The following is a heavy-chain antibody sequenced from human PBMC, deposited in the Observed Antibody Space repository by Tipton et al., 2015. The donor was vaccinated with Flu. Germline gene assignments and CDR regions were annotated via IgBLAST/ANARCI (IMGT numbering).Heavy chain of an antibody. D-gene: IGHD6-19*01. CDR3: ARDRWEYASGFDP. J-gene: IGHJ5*02. V-gene: IGHV4-38-2*02. Sequence: TLSLTCSVSGDSVASDYYWGWIRQPPEKGLEWIGNAHRFGTTYYNPSLRSRVTISIDRSKNQFSLRLTSVTAADTAVYYCARDRWEYASGFDPWGQGTPVTVSP. CDR2: AHRFGTT. CDR1: GDSVASDYY.